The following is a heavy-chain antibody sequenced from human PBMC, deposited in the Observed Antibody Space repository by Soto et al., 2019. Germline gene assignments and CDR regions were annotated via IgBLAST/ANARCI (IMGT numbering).Heavy chain of an antibody. Sequence: SETLSLTCAVYGVSFSDYYWSWLRQPPGKGLEWIGEINHSGSTNYNPSLKSRVTISVDTSKNQFSLKLSSVTAADTAVYYCARGRWSGSGSYYNPNWFDPWGQGTLVTVSS. D-gene: IGHD3-10*01. CDR2: INHSGST. CDR1: GVSFSDYY. CDR3: ARGRWSGSGSYYNPNWFDP. V-gene: IGHV4-34*01. J-gene: IGHJ5*02.